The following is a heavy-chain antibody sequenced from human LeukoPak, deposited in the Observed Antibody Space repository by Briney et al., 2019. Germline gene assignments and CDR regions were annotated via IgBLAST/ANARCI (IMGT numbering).Heavy chain of an antibody. V-gene: IGHV3-23*01. CDR2: ISASGP. D-gene: IGHD6-13*01. J-gene: IGHJ4*02. CDR1: GFTFSRLA. CDR3: ARGPSIAAAGTFDY. Sequence: GGSLRLSCAASGFTFSRLAMTWVRQAPGKGLEWVSTISASGPYYADAVRGRFTISRDNSRNTLSLQMDSLRAEDTAVYYCARGPSIAAAGTFDYWGQGTLVTVSS.